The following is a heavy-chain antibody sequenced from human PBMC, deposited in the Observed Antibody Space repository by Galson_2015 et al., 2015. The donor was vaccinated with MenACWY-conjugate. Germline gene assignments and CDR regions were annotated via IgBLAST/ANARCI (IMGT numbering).Heavy chain of an antibody. D-gene: IGHD6-13*01. CDR1: GYSFTSYG. CDR2: ISAYNGNT. CDR3: ARDSRVAALDKYGVDV. V-gene: IGHV1-18*01. Sequence: QSGAEVKKPGASVKVSCKASGYSFTSYGISWVRQAPGQGLEWMGWISAYNGNTNHAQKLQGRLTMTTETSTTTAYMELRSLRSDDTAVYYCARDSRVAALDKYGVDVWGQGTTVTVSS. J-gene: IGHJ6*02.